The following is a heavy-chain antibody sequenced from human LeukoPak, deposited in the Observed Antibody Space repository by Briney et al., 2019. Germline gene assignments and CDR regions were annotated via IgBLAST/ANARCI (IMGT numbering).Heavy chain of an antibody. V-gene: IGHV3-9*01. CDR1: GFTFDNYA. CDR3: AKGTTFDAFDM. D-gene: IGHD3-16*01. Sequence: GGSLRLSCAAAGFTFDNYAMHWVRQAPGKGLEWVSRISWNTGNIDYADSVEGRFTISRDNAKNSLYLQMNSLRAEDTALYYCAKGTTFDAFDMWGQGTMVTVSS. CDR2: ISWNTGNI. J-gene: IGHJ3*02.